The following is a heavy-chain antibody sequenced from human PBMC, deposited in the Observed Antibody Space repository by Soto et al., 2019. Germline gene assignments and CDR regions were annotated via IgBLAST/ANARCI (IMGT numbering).Heavy chain of an antibody. CDR1: GYTFTSYG. D-gene: IGHD5-12*01. CDR3: ARVPDIVATQDWFDP. CDR2: ISAYNGNT. J-gene: IGHJ5*02. V-gene: IGHV1-18*01. Sequence: ASVKVSCKASGYTFTSYGISWVRQAPGQGLEWMGWISAYNGNTNYAQKLQGRVTMTTDTSTSTAYMELRSLRSDDTAVYYCARVPDIVATQDWFDPWGQGTLVTVSS.